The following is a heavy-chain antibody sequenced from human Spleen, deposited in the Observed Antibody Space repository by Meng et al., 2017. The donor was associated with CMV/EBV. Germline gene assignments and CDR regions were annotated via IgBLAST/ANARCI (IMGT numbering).Heavy chain of an antibody. D-gene: IGHD5-18*01. CDR1: GGSISSGDYY. CDR3: ARDPVDTSFDY. Sequence: QLQRQQAGPGLVKPSETLSLTRTVSGGSISSGDYYWSWIRQPPGKGLEWIGYIYYSGSTYYNPSLKSRVTMSVDTSKNQFSLKLSSVTAADTAVYYCARDPVDTSFDYWGQGTLVTVSS. CDR2: IYYSGST. J-gene: IGHJ4*02. V-gene: IGHV4-61*08.